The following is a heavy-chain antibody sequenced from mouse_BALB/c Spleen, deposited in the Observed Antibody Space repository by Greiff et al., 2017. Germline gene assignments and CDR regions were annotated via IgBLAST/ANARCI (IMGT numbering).Heavy chain of an antibody. CDR3: ARQNYYYGSPFAY. V-gene: IGHV5-6-2*01. J-gene: IGHJ3*01. CDR2: INSNGGST. D-gene: IGHD1-1*01. Sequence: EVKVVESGGGLVKLGGSLKLSCAASGFTFSSYYMSWVRQTPEKRLELVAAINSNGGSTYYPDTVKGRFTISRDNAKNTLYLQMSSLKSEDTALYYCARQNYYYGSPFAYWGQGTLVTVSA. CDR1: GFTFSSYY.